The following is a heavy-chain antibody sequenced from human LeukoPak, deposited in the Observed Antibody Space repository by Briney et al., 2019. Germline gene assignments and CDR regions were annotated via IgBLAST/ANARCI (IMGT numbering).Heavy chain of an antibody. V-gene: IGHV4-4*02. J-gene: IGHJ3*02. Sequence: SETLSLTCAVSGDSINSFHWRSWVRQPPGKGLAWIGEIYHDENTNYNPSLESRVTISVDKSRNQFSLKLSSVTAADTVVYYCARPYASIVGAKYAFDIWGQGTMVTVSS. CDR1: GDSINSFHW. D-gene: IGHD1-26*01. CDR3: ARPYASIVGAKYAFDI. CDR2: IYHDENT.